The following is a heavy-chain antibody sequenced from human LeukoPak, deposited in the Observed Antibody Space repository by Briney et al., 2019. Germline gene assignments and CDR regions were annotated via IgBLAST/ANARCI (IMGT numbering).Heavy chain of an antibody. J-gene: IGHJ4*02. D-gene: IGHD4-23*01. V-gene: IGHV3-21*04. Sequence: GGSLRLSCAASGFTFSSYSMNWVRQAPGKGLEWVSSVSSGTSYIYYADSVKGRFTISRDNSKNSLYLQMNSLRADDTAVYYFASPVFGGLATRGAFDYWGQGTLVSVSS. CDR2: VSSGTSYI. CDR1: GFTFSSYS. CDR3: ASPVFGGLATRGAFDY.